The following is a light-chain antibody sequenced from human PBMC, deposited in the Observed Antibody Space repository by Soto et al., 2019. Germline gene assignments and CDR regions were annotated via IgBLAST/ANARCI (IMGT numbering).Light chain of an antibody. V-gene: IGLV2-14*01. CDR3: SSYTSSGTLL. CDR2: DVS. Sequence: SALTQPASVSGSPGQSITISCTGTSSDVGGYNYVSWYQQHPGKAPKLMIYDVSNRPSGVSTRFSGSKSGNTASLPISGLQAEDEADYYCSSYTSSGTLLFGTGTKLTVL. J-gene: IGLJ1*01. CDR1: SSDVGGYNY.